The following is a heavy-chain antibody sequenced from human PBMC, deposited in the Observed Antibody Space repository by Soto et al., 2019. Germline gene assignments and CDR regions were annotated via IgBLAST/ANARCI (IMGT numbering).Heavy chain of an antibody. D-gene: IGHD2-15*01. Sequence: QVQLVESGGGVVQPGRSLRLSCAASGFTFSSYAMHWVRQAPGKGLEWVAVISYDGSNKYYADSVKGRFTISRDNSKNPLYLRMTSLRAEDTGGYYCAKFPSVSGRADFDSWGQGTLVTVSS. V-gene: IGHV3-30-3*02. CDR2: ISYDGSNK. CDR1: GFTFSSYA. CDR3: AKFPSVSGRADFDS. J-gene: IGHJ4*02.